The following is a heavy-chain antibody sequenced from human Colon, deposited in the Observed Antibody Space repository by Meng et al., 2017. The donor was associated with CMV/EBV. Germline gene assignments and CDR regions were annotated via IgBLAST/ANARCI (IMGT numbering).Heavy chain of an antibody. D-gene: IGHD3-10*01. CDR2: VNAGGSDT. CDR3: ARPWFGAQYYSFSMAV. Sequence: GESLKISCAASGFTFSSHAMNWVRQAPGKGLEWVSTVNAGGSDTYYADSVKGRFTISRDNSKNTLYLQMDSLRVEDTAIYYCARPWFGAQYYSFSMAVWGQGTTVTVSS. V-gene: IGHV3-23*01. CDR1: GFTFSSHA. J-gene: IGHJ6*02.